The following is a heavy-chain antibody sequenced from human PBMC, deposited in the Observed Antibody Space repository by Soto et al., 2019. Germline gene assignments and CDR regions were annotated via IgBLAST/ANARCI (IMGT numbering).Heavy chain of an antibody. CDR1: GFTFSSYG. D-gene: IGHD2-15*01. CDR2: ISYDGSNK. CDR3: AKDLVVVALVDCMDV. Sequence: QVQLVESGGGVVQPGRSLRLSCAASGFTFSSYGMHWVRQAPGKGLEWVAVISYDGSNKYYADSVKGRFTISRDNSKNQLYLRKNSRQAEDWVLYYCAKDLVVVALVDCMDVWGQATTVTVSS. V-gene: IGHV3-30*18. J-gene: IGHJ6*02.